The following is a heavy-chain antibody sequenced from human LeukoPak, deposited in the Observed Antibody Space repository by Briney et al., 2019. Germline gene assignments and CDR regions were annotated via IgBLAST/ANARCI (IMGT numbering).Heavy chain of an antibody. Sequence: GGSLRLSCAASGFTFSDYSMSWIRQAPGKGLEWVSYISSSGSTIYYADSVKGRFTISRDNAKNSLYLQMNSLRAEDTAVYYCARAVGYSSSLNYDYWGQGTLVTVSS. D-gene: IGHD6-13*01. CDR2: ISSSGSTI. CDR1: GFTFSDYS. CDR3: ARAVGYSSSLNYDY. J-gene: IGHJ4*02. V-gene: IGHV3-11*01.